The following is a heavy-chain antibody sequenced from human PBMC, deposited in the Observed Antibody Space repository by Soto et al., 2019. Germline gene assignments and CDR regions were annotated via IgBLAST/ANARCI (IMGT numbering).Heavy chain of an antibody. CDR1: GFTFSSYA. V-gene: IGHV3-23*01. J-gene: IGHJ4*02. CDR3: ENESRYYFVDY. CDR2: ISGSGGST. Sequence: GGSLRLSCAASGFTFSSYAMSWVRQAPGKGLEWVSAISGSGGSTYYADSVKGRFTISKDNSKNTLYLQMNSLRAEDTAVYYCENESRYYFVDYWGQGTLVTVSS. D-gene: IGHD1-26*01.